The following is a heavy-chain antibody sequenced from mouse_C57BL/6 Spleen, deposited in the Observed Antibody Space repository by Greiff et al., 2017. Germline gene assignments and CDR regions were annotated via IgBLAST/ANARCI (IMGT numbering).Heavy chain of an antibody. J-gene: IGHJ2*01. CDR1: GFTFSSYA. V-gene: IGHV5-9-1*02. Sequence: EVKLVESGEGLVKPGGSLKLSCAASGFTFSSYAMSWVRQTPEKRLEWVAYISSGGDYIYYADTVKGRFTISRDNARNTLYLQMSSLKSEDTAMYYCTRERDSSGSLDYWGQGTTLTVSS. CDR2: ISSGGDYI. CDR3: TRERDSSGSLDY. D-gene: IGHD3-2*02.